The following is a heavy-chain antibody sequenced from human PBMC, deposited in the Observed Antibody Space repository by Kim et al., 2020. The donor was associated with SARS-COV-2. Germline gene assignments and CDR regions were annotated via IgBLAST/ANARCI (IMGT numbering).Heavy chain of an antibody. CDR1: GYTFTSYY. CDR3: ARDRVPREVPAAILYGMDV. CDR2: INPSGGST. D-gene: IGHD2-2*01. J-gene: IGHJ6*02. Sequence: ASVKVSCKASGYTFTSYYMHWVRQAPGQGLEWMGIINPSGGSTSYAQKFQGRVTMTRDTSTSTVYMELSSLRSEDTAVYYCARDRVPREVPAAILYGMDVWGQGTTVTVSS. V-gene: IGHV1-46*01.